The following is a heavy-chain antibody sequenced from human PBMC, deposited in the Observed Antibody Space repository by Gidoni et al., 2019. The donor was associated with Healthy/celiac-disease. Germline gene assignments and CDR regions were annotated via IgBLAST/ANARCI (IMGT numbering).Heavy chain of an antibody. CDR2: ISGSGGST. CDR3: AKALVVVPAAMIPWFDP. Sequence: EVQLLEPGGGLVQPGGSLRLSCAASGFTFSSYAMSWVRQAPGKGLGWVSAISGSGGSTYYADSVKGRFTISRDNSKNTLYLQMNSLRAEDTAVYYCAKALVVVPAAMIPWFDPWGQGTLVTVSS. J-gene: IGHJ5*02. D-gene: IGHD2-2*01. V-gene: IGHV3-23*01. CDR1: GFTFSSYA.